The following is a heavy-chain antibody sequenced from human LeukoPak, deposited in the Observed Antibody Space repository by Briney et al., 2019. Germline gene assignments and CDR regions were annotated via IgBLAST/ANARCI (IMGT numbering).Heavy chain of an antibody. J-gene: IGHJ4*02. CDR1: GFTFSSNW. V-gene: IGHV3-7*01. CDR3: ARTLGYCSSTSCYGTALY. CDR2: IKQDGSEK. D-gene: IGHD2-2*01. Sequence: GGSLRLSCAASGFTFSSNWMSWVRQAPGKGLEWVANIKQDGSEKYYVDSVKGRFTISRDNAKNSLYLQMNSLRAEDTAVYYCARTLGYCSSTSCYGTALYWGQGTLVTVSS.